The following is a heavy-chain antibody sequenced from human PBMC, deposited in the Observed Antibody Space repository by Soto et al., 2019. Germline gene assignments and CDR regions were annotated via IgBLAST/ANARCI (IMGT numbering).Heavy chain of an antibody. CDR1: VCRFTLYS. D-gene: IGHD3-22*01. J-gene: IGHJ6*02. V-gene: IGHV5-10-1*01. CDR3: ARFMIVVTLGDYYYGLDG. Sequence: GESVKLTYAGRVCRFTLYSIRSVPQKPGTGLEWMGMIDPSDSYTNYSPSFQGHVTISADKSISTAYLQWSSLKASDTAMYYCARFMIVVTLGDYYYGLDGWAQATTVTVSS. CDR2: IDPSDSYT.